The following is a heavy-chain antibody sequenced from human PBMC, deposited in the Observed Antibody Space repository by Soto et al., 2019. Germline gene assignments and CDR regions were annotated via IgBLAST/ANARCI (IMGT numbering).Heavy chain of an antibody. V-gene: IGHV3-30*03. CDR1: GFTFSSYG. Sequence: SLRLSCAASGFTFSSYGMHWVRQAPGKGLEWVAVMSYDGSNKYYPDSVKGRLTISRDNSKNTLYLQMNSLRSEDTAVYYCARGAYCSGGSCYHRYYYYYMDVWGKGTTVTVSS. D-gene: IGHD2-15*01. J-gene: IGHJ6*03. CDR2: MSYDGSNK. CDR3: ARGAYCSGGSCYHRYYYYYMDV.